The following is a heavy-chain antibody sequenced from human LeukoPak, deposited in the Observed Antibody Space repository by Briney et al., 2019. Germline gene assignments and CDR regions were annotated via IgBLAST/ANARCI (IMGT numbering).Heavy chain of an antibody. Sequence: PGGSLRLPCAASGFTFNTYAMHWVRQAPGKGLEWLAITSYDGNYKNYADSVRGRFIISRDNSKNTVYLQMNSLTTEDTAVYYCARGPSGYHNTGGQGTLVTVSS. J-gene: IGHJ4*02. V-gene: IGHV3-30*04. D-gene: IGHD5-12*01. CDR1: GFTFNTYA. CDR2: TSYDGNYK. CDR3: ARGPSGYHNT.